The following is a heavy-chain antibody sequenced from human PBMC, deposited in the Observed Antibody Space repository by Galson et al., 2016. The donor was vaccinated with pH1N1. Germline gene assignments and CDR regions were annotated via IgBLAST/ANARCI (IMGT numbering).Heavy chain of an antibody. CDR2: ISSSSSTI. Sequence: SLRLSCAASGFTFSSYSMNWVRQAPGKGLEWVSYISSSSSTIYYADSVKGRFTISRDNAKNSLYLQMNSLRAEDTAVYYCARVNHYYYGMDVWGQGTTVTVPS. CDR3: ARVNHYYYGMDV. CDR1: GFTFSSYS. V-gene: IGHV3-48*01. D-gene: IGHD1-14*01. J-gene: IGHJ6*02.